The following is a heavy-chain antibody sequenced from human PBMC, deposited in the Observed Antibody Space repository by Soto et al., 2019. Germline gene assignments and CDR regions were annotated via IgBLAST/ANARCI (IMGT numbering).Heavy chain of an antibody. Sequence: EVQLVESGGGLVQPGGSLKLSCAASGFAFSGSAMYWVRQASGKGPEWVGRIRSKGHNYATEYAASVKGRFTISRDDSKNTAYLQMTSLQTADTAVYYCTRDLFSYDYSGILWFDPWGQGTLVTVSS. CDR2: IRSKGHNYAT. D-gene: IGHD3-16*01. CDR1: GFAFSGSA. J-gene: IGHJ5*02. CDR3: TRDLFSYDYSGILWFDP. V-gene: IGHV3-73*02.